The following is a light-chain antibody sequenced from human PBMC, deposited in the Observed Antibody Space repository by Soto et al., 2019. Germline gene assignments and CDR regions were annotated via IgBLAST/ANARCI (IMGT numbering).Light chain of an antibody. CDR3: QQYFTTPQT. Sequence: DIVMTQSPGSLAVSLGETATINCKSSQRGFKRSNSKNLLAWLQQKPGQPPKVLIYWASSRESGVPDRFRGSGSGTDLTLTISNLQADDVAVYYCQQYFTTPQTFGQGTKVEIK. V-gene: IGKV4-1*01. CDR1: QRGFKRSNSKNL. CDR2: WAS. J-gene: IGKJ2*01.